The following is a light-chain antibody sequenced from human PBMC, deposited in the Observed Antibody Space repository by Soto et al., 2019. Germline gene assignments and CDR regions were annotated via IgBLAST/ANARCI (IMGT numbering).Light chain of an antibody. V-gene: IGLV1-40*01. CDR1: SSNIGAGHH. Sequence: QSVLTQPPSASGAPGQRVTVSCTGSSSNIGAGHHVHWYQQLPGTAPKLLIYNNDNRPSGVPDRFSGSKSGTSASLAISGLQAEDEAEYYCQSYDTSLSDVLLGGGTKLTVL. J-gene: IGLJ2*01. CDR2: NND. CDR3: QSYDTSLSDVL.